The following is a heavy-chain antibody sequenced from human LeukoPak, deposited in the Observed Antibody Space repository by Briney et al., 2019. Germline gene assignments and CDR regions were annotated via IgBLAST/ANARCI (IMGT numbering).Heavy chain of an antibody. V-gene: IGHV4-34*01. Sequence: SETLSLTCAVYGGSYSGHYWTWIRQAPGKGLEWIGESTHTGSTNYNPSLKSRVTISVDTSKNQFSLKLTSVSAADTAVYHCARGRTGAAALDFWGPGTLVTVSS. CDR1: GGSYSGHY. J-gene: IGHJ4*02. CDR2: STHTGST. D-gene: IGHD2-2*01. CDR3: ARGRTGAAALDF.